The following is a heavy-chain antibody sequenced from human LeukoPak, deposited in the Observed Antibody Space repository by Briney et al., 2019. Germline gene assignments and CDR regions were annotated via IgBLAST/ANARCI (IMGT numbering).Heavy chain of an antibody. J-gene: IGHJ4*02. Sequence: PSETLSLTCTVSGGSISSSSYYWGWIRQPPGKGLEWIGSIYYSGSTYYNPSLKSRVTISVDTSKNQFSLKLSSVTAADTAVYYCARHYISPRRSSISYSGSYHFDYWGQGTLVTVSS. CDR1: GGSISSSSYY. CDR2: IYYSGST. V-gene: IGHV4-39*01. D-gene: IGHD1-26*01. CDR3: ARHYISPRRSSISYSGSYHFDY.